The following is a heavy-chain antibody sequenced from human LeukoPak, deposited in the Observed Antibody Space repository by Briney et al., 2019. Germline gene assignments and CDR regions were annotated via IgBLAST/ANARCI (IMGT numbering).Heavy chain of an antibody. D-gene: IGHD2-8*01. Sequence: SETLSLTCAVYGGSFSGYYWSWIRQPPGKGLEWIGEINHSGSTNYNPSLKSRVTISVDTSKNQFSLKLSSVTAADTAVYYCARLAGGYGVSVDYWGQGTLVTVSS. CDR3: ARLAGGYGVSVDY. CDR2: INHSGST. J-gene: IGHJ4*02. CDR1: GGSFSGYY. V-gene: IGHV4-34*01.